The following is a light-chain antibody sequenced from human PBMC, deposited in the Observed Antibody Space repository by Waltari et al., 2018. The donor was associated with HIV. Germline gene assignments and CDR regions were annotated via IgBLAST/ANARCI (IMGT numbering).Light chain of an antibody. J-gene: IGLJ2*01. CDR1: ISDVDGYAY. CDR2: EFT. CDR3: LLFYSGARV. Sequence: QSALTQPPSASGSPGQSVTISCTGPISDVDGYAYVSWYQQHPSKVPKLIIYEFTKRPSGVPNRFSGSKSGNTASLTVSDLQAEDEAEYYCLLFYSGARVFGGGTKLTVL. V-gene: IGLV2-8*01.